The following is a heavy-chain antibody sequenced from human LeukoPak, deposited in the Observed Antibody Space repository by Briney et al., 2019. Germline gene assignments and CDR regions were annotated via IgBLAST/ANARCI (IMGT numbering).Heavy chain of an antibody. V-gene: IGHV1-2*06. CDR2: INPNSGGT. Sequence: ASVEVSCKASGYTFTGYYMHWVRQAPGQGLEWMGRINPNSGGTNYAQKFQGRVTMTRDTSISTAYMELSRLRSDDTAVYYCARDGETNDYGDYPFDYWDQGTLVTVSS. J-gene: IGHJ4*02. CDR1: GYTFTGYY. D-gene: IGHD4-17*01. CDR3: ARDGETNDYGDYPFDY.